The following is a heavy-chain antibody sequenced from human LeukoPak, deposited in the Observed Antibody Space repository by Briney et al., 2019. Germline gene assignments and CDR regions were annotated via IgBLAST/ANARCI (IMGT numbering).Heavy chain of an antibody. Sequence: PSETLSLTCTVSGGSISSSSYYWGWIRQPPGKGLEWIGYIYYSGSTNYNPSLKSRVTILVDTSKNQFSLKLSSVTAADTAVYYCARRRGMIPEDYWGQGTLVTVSS. CDR2: IYYSGST. CDR1: GGSISSSSYY. CDR3: ARRRGMIPEDY. D-gene: IGHD3-22*01. V-gene: IGHV4-61*05. J-gene: IGHJ4*02.